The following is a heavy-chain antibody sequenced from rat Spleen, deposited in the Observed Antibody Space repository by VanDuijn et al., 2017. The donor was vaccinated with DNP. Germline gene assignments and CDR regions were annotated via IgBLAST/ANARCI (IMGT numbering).Heavy chain of an antibody. CDR2: MSSDGNT. CDR3: TREGYGGSPDY. Sequence: QVQLKESGPGLVQPSQTLSLTCTVSGFSLTRYGVSWVRQPPGKGLEWIEAMSSDGNTYYNSALKSRLSISRDTSKSQVFLKMNSLQNEDTAIYFCTREGYGGSPDYWGQGVMVTVSS. CDR1: GFSLTRYG. V-gene: IGHV2S12*01. D-gene: IGHD1-11*01. J-gene: IGHJ2*01.